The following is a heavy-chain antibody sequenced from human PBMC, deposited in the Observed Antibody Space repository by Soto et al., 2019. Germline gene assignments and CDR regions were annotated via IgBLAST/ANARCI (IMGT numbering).Heavy chain of an antibody. CDR1: PGSISRGAYY. CDR3: ARSPAHCRSRTIWHAFDM. D-gene: IGHD2-2*01. V-gene: IGHV4-31*03. J-gene: IGHJ3*02. CDR2: IYYSVST. Sequence: SETLSLTCTLSPGSISRGAYYCNRIRQHPGKGLEWIGYIYYSVSTYYNPSLKSRFTISVVTCKSQFALKLNSVTAADTAVYYCARSPAHCRSRTIWHAFDMWGQGTMVTFS.